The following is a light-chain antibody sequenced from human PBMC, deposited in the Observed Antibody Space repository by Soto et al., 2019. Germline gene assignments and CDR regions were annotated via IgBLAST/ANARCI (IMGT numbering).Light chain of an antibody. CDR3: GSWDSSLSAYV. Sequence: QSVLTQPPSVSAAPGQKVTISCSGSSPNIGGNSVSWYKQLPGTAPKLLIYDDNKRPSGIPDRFSGSKSGTSATLGITGFQTGDEADYYCGSWDSSLSAYVFGTGTKVTV. V-gene: IGLV1-51*01. CDR1: SPNIGGNS. CDR2: DDN. J-gene: IGLJ1*01.